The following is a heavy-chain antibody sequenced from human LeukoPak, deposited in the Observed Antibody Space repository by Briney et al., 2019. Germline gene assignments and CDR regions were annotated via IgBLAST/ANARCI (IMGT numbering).Heavy chain of an antibody. V-gene: IGHV1-69*04. Sequence: RXXPILGIANYAQKFQGRVTITADKSTSTAYMELSSLRSEDTAVYYCARGGCTSCYRSGEDNWFDPWGQGTLVTVSS. J-gene: IGHJ5*02. CDR2: XXPILGIA. CDR3: ARGGCTSCYRSGEDNWFDP. D-gene: IGHD2-2*02.